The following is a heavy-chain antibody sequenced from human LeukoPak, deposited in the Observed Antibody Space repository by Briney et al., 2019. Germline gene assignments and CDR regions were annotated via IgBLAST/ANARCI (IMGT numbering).Heavy chain of an antibody. J-gene: IGHJ4*02. V-gene: IGHV3-53*01. D-gene: IGHD1-26*01. CDR1: GFTVSSNY. CDR3: ARLGPYYFDY. Sequence: GGPLRLSCAASGFTVSSNYMSWVRQAPGKGLEWVSVIYSGGNTYYADSVKGRFTISRDNSKNTLYLQMNSLRAEDTAVYYCARLGPYYFDYWGQGTLVTVSS. CDR2: IYSGGNT.